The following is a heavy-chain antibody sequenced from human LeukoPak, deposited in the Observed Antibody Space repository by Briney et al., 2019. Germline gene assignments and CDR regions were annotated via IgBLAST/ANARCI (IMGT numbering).Heavy chain of an antibody. Sequence: GGSLRLSCAASGFTFSSYGMHWVRQAPGKGLEWVAVISYDGSNKYYADSVKGRFTISRDNSKNTLYLQMNSLRAEDTAVYYCAKDSIHYYDSSGYYYTGLLDYWGQGTLVTVSS. CDR1: GFTFSSYG. D-gene: IGHD3-22*01. CDR2: ISYDGSNK. J-gene: IGHJ4*02. V-gene: IGHV3-30*18. CDR3: AKDSIHYYDSSGYYYTGLLDY.